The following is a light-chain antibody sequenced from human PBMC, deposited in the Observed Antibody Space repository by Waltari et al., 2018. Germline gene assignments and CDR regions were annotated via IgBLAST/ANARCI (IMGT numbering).Light chain of an antibody. CDR1: SLDVGGYNF. CDR2: DVS. V-gene: IGLV2-11*01. CDR3: CSYAGSSWV. Sequence: QSALTQPRSVSGSPGQSVTISSTGTSLDVGGYNFLSWYQQHSGKAPKLMIYDVSQRPSGVPDRFSGSKSGNTASLTISGLQAEDEADYYCCSYAGSSWVFGTGTKVTVL. J-gene: IGLJ1*01.